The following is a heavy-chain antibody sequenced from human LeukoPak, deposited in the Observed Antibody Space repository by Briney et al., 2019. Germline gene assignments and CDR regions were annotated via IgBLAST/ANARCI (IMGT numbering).Heavy chain of an antibody. CDR3: ARGTYDYVWGSYRYGSFDY. J-gene: IGHJ4*02. Sequence: SETLSLTCTVSGGSISSSYWSWIRQPPGKGLEWIGYIYYSGSTNYNPSLKSRVTISVDTSKNQFSLKLSSVTAADTAMYYCARGTYDYVWGSYRYGSFDYWGQGTLVTVSS. CDR2: IYYSGST. D-gene: IGHD3-16*02. V-gene: IGHV4-59*01. CDR1: GGSISSSY.